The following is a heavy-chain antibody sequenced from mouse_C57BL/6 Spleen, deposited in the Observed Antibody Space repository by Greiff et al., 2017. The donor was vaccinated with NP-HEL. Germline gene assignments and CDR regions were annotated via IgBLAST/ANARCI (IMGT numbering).Heavy chain of an antibody. D-gene: IGHD1-1*01. J-gene: IGHJ3*02. CDR3: ARSGYYGSTL. CDR2: INPGSGGT. CDR1: GYAFTNYL. Sequence: VQLVESGAELVRPGTSVKVSCKASGYAFTNYLIEWVKQRPGQGLEWIGVINPGSGGTNYNEKFKGKATLTADKSSSTAYMQLSSLTSEDSAVYFCARSGYYGSTLWGQGTLVTVSA. V-gene: IGHV1-54*01.